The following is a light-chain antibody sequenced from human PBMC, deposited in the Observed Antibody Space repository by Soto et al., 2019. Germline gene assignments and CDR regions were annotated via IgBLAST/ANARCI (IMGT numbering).Light chain of an antibody. Sequence: ENVLTQSPGTLSLSPGERATLRCRASESVSSIYVAWYQQKPGQAPTLLIYGASTTATGIQDRFSGSGSGTDFTLTIDRLEPEDFAVYYCQQSLNPKTFGQGTKVDIK. CDR1: ESVSSIY. CDR3: QQSLNPKT. J-gene: IGKJ1*01. V-gene: IGKV3-20*01. CDR2: GAS.